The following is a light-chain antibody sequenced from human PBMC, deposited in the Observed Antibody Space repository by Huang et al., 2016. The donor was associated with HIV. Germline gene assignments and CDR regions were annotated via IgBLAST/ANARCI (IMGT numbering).Light chain of an antibody. Sequence: DIQMTQSPASLSASVGDRVTISCRASRDIDNSLAWYQRKPGKAPKLLSYAVSKLKSGVPSRFSVSGSGADYTLTIRSLQPEDFATYYCQQYYGNPLTFGGGTKVEI. J-gene: IGKJ4*01. CDR3: QQYYGNPLT. CDR1: RDIDNS. V-gene: IGKV1-NL1*01. CDR2: AVS.